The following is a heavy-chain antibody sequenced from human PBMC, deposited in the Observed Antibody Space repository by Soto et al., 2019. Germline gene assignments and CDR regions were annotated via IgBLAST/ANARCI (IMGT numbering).Heavy chain of an antibody. V-gene: IGHV1-18*04. CDR2: ISPYNGYT. CDR3: ARDQSHVIPARHYYDTNGPRD. D-gene: IGHD3-22*01. Sequence: ASVQVSCTASVYTFVAYGLTFVRQATGHGLAWMGWISPYNGYTNYAQKFQGRVTMTPDTATTTAYRELRSLRSDDTAVYYCARDQSHVIPARHYYDTNGPRDWGQGTRVTVSS. J-gene: IGHJ4*02. CDR1: VYTFVAYG.